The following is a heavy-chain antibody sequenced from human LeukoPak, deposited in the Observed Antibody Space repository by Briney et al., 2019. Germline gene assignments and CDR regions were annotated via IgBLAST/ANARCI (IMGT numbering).Heavy chain of an antibody. J-gene: IGHJ4*02. CDR2: IIPIFGTA. CDR1: GGTFSSYA. V-gene: IGHV1-69*05. CDR3: AIPRRGSYGPFDY. Sequence: SVKVSCKASGGTFSSYAISWVRQAPGRGLEWMGRIIPIFGTANYAQKFQGRVTITTDESTSTAYMELSSLRSEDTAVYYCAIPRRGSYGPFDYWGQGTLVTVSS. D-gene: IGHD3-16*01.